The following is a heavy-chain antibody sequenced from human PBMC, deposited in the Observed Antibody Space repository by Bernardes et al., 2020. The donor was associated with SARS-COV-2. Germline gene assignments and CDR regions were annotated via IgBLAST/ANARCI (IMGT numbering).Heavy chain of an antibody. Sequence: GGSLRLSCAASGFTFSSYGMHWVRQAPGKGLEWVAVISYDGSNKYYADSVKGRFTISRDNSKNTLYLQMNSLRAEDTAVYYCAREYSSSSRYYGMDVWGQGTTVTVSS. CDR2: ISYDGSNK. V-gene: IGHV3-30*03. J-gene: IGHJ6*02. CDR1: GFTFSSYG. D-gene: IGHD6-6*01. CDR3: AREYSSSSRYYGMDV.